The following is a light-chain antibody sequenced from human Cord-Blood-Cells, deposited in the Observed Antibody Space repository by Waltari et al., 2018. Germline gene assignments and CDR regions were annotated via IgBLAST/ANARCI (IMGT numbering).Light chain of an antibody. V-gene: IGLV2-14*03. Sequence: QSALTQPASVSGPPGQSITISCTGTSSAVGGYNYVSWYQQHPGKAPKLMIYDVSNRPSGVSNRFSGSKSGNTASLTISGLQAEDEADYYCSSYTSSSTLVFGTGTKVTVL. CDR2: DVS. CDR3: SSYTSSSTLV. CDR1: SSAVGGYNY. J-gene: IGLJ1*01.